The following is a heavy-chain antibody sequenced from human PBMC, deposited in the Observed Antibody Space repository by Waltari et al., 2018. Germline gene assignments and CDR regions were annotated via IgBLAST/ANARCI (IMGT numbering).Heavy chain of an antibody. CDR1: GGSLSNFY. CDR2: IFYSGST. CDR3: AKWRGYSFGSWYFDL. V-gene: IGHV4-59*08. J-gene: IGHJ2*01. D-gene: IGHD5-18*01. Sequence: QVQLQESGPGVVKPSETLSLTCNVSGGSLSNFYWSWIRQPPGKGLEWIGYIFYSGSTNYSPSLQSRVSISLDSSKNQFSLNLRSVTAADTAVYYCAKWRGYSFGSWYFDLWGRGTLVTVSS.